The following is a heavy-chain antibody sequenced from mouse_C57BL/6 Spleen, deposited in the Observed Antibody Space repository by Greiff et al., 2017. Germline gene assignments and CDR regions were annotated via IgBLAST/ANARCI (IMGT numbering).Heavy chain of an antibody. D-gene: IGHD1-1*01. CDR1: GYTFTSYW. CDR3: TYYYGSAWFAY. Sequence: VHVKQSGTVLARPGASVKMSCKTSGYTFTSYWMHWVKQRPGQGLEWIGAIYPGNSDTSYNQKFKGKAKLTAVTSASTAYMELSSLTNEDSAVYYCTYYYGSAWFAYWGQGTLVTVSA. J-gene: IGHJ3*01. CDR2: IYPGNSDT. V-gene: IGHV1-5*01.